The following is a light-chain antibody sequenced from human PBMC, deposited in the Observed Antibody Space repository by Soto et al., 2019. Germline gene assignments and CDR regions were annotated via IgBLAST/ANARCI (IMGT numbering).Light chain of an antibody. Sequence: QSVLTQAPSASGTPGQRVTISCSGSSSNIGSNAVNWYQHLPGMAPKVLIYSNDQRPSGVPDRFYGSKSDTSASLAISGLQSDDEADYYCAAWDDSLNARVFGGGTKLTVL. CDR1: SSNIGSNA. V-gene: IGLV1-44*01. CDR3: AAWDDSLNARV. CDR2: SND. J-gene: IGLJ3*02.